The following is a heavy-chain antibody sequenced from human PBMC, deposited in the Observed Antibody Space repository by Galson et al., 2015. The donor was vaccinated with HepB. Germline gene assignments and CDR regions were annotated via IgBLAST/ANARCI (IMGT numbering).Heavy chain of an antibody. D-gene: IGHD5-18*01. CDR1: GFSFTGHS. J-gene: IGHJ4*02. CDR3: AREEEYSYGSYYFDN. CDR2: ITIYSTYI. V-gene: IGHV3-21*01. Sequence: SLRLSCAASGFSFTGHSMSWVRQAPGKGLEWVSSITIYSTYIYYGDSVKGRFTISRDNAKNSLYLQMNSLRAEDTAVYYCAREEEYSYGSYYFDNWGQGTLVTVSS.